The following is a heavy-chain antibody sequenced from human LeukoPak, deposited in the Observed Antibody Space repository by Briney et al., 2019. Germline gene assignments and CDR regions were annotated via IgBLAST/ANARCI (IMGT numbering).Heavy chain of an antibody. CDR3: ARHLIKAYGGNSPFDP. J-gene: IGHJ5*02. V-gene: IGHV4-39*01. CDR1: GGSISSSSYY. D-gene: IGHD4-23*01. Sequence: SETLSLTCTVSGGSISSSSYYWGWIRQPPGKGLEWIGSIYYSGSTYYNPSLKSRVTISVDTSKNQFSLKLSSVTAADTAVYYCARHLIKAYGGNSPFDPWGQGTLVTVSS. CDR2: IYYSGST.